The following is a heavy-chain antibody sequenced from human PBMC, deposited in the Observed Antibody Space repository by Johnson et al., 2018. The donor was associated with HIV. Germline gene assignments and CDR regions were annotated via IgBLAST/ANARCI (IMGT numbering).Heavy chain of an antibody. D-gene: IGHD6-6*01. J-gene: IGHJ3*02. CDR2: IYSGGST. CDR3: ARPTIAARPDAFDI. Sequence: VQLVESGGGLVQPGGSLRLSCAASGFTVSSNYMSWVRQAPGKGLAWVSVIYSGGSTYYADSVKGRLTISRDNSKNTLYLQMNSLRAEDTAVYYCARPTIAARPDAFDICGQGTTVTVSS. CDR1: GFTVSSNY. V-gene: IGHV3-66*04.